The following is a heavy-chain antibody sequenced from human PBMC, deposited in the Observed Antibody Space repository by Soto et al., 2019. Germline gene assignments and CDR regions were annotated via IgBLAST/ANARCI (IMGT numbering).Heavy chain of an antibody. CDR1: GGSISSYY. CDR2: IYYSGST. CDR3: ARHLWFGEESNWFDP. D-gene: IGHD3-10*01. J-gene: IGHJ5*02. V-gene: IGHV4-59*08. Sequence: SETLSLTCTVSGGSISSYYWSWIRQPPGKGLEWIGYIYYSGSTNYSPSFQGQVTISADKSISTAYLQWSSLKASDTAMYYCARHLWFGEESNWFDPWGQGTLVTVSS.